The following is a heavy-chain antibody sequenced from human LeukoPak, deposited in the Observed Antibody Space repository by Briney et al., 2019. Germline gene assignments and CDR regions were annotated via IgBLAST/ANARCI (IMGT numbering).Heavy chain of an antibody. D-gene: IGHD6-13*01. V-gene: IGHV3-74*01. Sequence: PGGCLRLSCAASGFTFSSYWMHWVRQAPGQGLVWVARINSDRSSTSYADSVKGRFTTSRDNAKNTLYLQMNSLRAEDTAVYYCARQQQLGGYWGQGTLVTVSS. CDR3: ARQQQLGGY. J-gene: IGHJ4*02. CDR2: INSDRSST. CDR1: GFTFSSYW.